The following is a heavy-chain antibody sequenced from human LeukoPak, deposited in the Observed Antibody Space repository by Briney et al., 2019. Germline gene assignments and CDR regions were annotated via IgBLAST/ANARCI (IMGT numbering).Heavy chain of an antibody. CDR3: ARLTVPLRFDP. V-gene: IGHV4-4*07. CDR1: GVSISSYY. Sequence: SETLSLTCTVSGVSISSYYWSWIRQPAGKGLEWIGRICTSGSSNYNPSLKSRVTMSVDTSKNQFSLKLNSVSAADTAVYYCARLTVPLRFDPWGQGTLVTVSS. J-gene: IGHJ5*02. CDR2: ICTSGSS. D-gene: IGHD2-2*01.